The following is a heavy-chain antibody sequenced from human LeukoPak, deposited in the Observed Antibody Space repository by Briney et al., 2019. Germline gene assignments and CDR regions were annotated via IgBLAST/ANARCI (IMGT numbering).Heavy chain of an antibody. CDR3: ATYTAGEGGRGF. CDR1: GGSINRSH. CDR2: IDDGGT. D-gene: IGHD3-10*01. V-gene: IGHV4-59*01. Sequence: SETLSLTCTVSGGSINRSHWGWIRQSPGEGLEWIGYIDDGGTHYNPSLKSRVTISADTSKSQFSLKLTSVTAADTAVYYCATYTAGEGGRGFWGQGTLVTVSS. J-gene: IGHJ4*02.